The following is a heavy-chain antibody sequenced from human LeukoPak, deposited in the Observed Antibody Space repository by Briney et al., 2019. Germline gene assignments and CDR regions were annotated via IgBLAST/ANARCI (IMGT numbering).Heavy chain of an antibody. CDR1: GYSLSSGYY. CDR2: IYHSGST. J-gene: IGHJ4*02. D-gene: IGHD1-26*01. Sequence: SETLSLTCTVSGYSLSSGYYWGWIRQPPGKGLEWIGSIYHSGSTYYNPSLKSRVTISVDTSKNQFSLKLSSVTAADTAVYYCARDSVMHSGSYEETFWGQGTLVTVSS. CDR3: ARDSVMHSGSYEETF. V-gene: IGHV4-38-2*02.